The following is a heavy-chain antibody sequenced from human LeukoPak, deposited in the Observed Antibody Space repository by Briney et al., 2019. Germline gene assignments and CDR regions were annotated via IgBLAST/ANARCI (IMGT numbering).Heavy chain of an antibody. D-gene: IGHD1-26*01. V-gene: IGHV4-39*07. Sequence: SETLSLTCTVSGGSISSSSYYWGWIRQPPGKGLEWIGSIYYSGSTYYNPSLKSRVTISVDTSKNQFSLKLSSVTAADTAVYYCARVVPSGSYEIDYWGQGTLVTVSS. J-gene: IGHJ4*02. CDR3: ARVVPSGSYEIDY. CDR2: IYYSGST. CDR1: GGSISSSSYY.